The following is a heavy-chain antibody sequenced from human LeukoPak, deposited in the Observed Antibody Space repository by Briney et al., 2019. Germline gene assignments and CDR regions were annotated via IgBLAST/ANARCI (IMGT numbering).Heavy chain of an antibody. CDR1: GYTFTSYD. CDR2: MNPNSGNT. Sequence: VASVKVSCKASGYTFTSYDINWVRQATGQGLEWMGWMNPNSGNTGYAQKFQGRVTMTRSTSISTAYMELSSLRSEDTAVYYCARAPWGSYSYGYYYYYMDVWGKGTTVTVSS. J-gene: IGHJ6*03. D-gene: IGHD5-18*01. CDR3: ARAPWGSYSYGYYYYYMDV. V-gene: IGHV1-8*01.